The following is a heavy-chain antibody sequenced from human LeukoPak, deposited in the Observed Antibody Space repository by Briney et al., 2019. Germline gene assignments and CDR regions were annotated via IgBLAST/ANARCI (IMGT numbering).Heavy chain of an antibody. V-gene: IGHV3-48*01. Sequence: QPGGSLRLSCAASGFTFSSYSMNWVRQAPGKGLEWVSYISSSSSTIYYADSVKGRFTISRDNAQKSVYLQMNSLRAEDTAVYYCARVNRAMTAVYYYYMDVWGKGTTVTVSS. J-gene: IGHJ6*03. D-gene: IGHD5-18*01. CDR2: ISSSSSTI. CDR3: ARVNRAMTAVYYYYMDV. CDR1: GFTFSSYS.